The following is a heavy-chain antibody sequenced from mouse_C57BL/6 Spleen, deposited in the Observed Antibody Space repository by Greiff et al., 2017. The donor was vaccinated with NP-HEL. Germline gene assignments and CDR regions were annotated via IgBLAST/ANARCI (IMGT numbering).Heavy chain of an antibody. Sequence: VQLQQSGPELVKPGASVKISCKASGYSFTSYYIHWVKQRPGQGLEWIGWIYPGSGNTKYNEKFKGKATLTADTSSSTAYMQLSSLTSEDSAVYYCARGDDWDYFDYWGQGTTLTVPS. CDR1: GYSFTSYY. D-gene: IGHD4-1*01. CDR2: IYPGSGNT. J-gene: IGHJ2*01. CDR3: ARGDDWDYFDY. V-gene: IGHV1-66*01.